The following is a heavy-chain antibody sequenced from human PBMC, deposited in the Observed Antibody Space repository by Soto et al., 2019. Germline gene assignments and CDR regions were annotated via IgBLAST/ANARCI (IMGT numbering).Heavy chain of an antibody. Sequence: VQLVESGGGLVQPGGSLRLSCAASGFTVSSYHMSWVRQAPGKGLEWVSIIYSAGSADFADSVKGRFTISRDNSKNTLYLQMSSLIAEDTAVYSCTRVYSCGYHYFDYCGQLDLVTVSS. V-gene: IGHV3-66*01. J-gene: IGHJ4*02. D-gene: IGHD6-25*01. CDR1: GFTVSSYH. CDR3: TRVYSCGYHYFDY. CDR2: IYSAGSA.